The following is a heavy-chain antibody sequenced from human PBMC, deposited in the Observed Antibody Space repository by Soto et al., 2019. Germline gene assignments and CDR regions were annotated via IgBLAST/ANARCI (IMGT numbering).Heavy chain of an antibody. CDR1: GFTFDDYA. CDR2: ISWNSGSI. Sequence: EVQLVESGGGLVQPGRSLRLSCAASGFTFDDYAMHWVRQAPGKGLEWVSGISWNSGSIGYADSVKGRFTISRDNAKNSLYLQMNSLRAEDTALYYCEKDYSSGSYYFDYWGQGTLVTVSS. D-gene: IGHD6-19*01. V-gene: IGHV3-9*01. CDR3: EKDYSSGSYYFDY. J-gene: IGHJ4*02.